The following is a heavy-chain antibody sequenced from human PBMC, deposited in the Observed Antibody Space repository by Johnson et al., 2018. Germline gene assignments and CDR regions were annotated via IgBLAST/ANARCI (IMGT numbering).Heavy chain of an antibody. CDR2: IKSKTDGGTT. D-gene: IGHD6-19*01. V-gene: IGHV3-15*07. CDR3: TTFYSRGWYTVFDI. J-gene: IGHJ3*02. CDR1: GFVFTNAW. Sequence: VQLVQSGGGLVKPGGSLRLSCVASGFVFTNAWMNWVRQAPGKGLEWVGLIKSKTDGGTTDYAAPVKDRFTSSRDDSKNTLYLEVKSLKTEDTAVYYCTTFYSRGWYTVFDIWGQGTMVTGSS.